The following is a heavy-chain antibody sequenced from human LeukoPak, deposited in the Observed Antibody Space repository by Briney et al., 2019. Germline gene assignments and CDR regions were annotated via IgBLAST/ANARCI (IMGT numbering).Heavy chain of an antibody. D-gene: IGHD3-9*01. CDR2: IIPIFGTA. V-gene: IGHV1-69*06. Sequence: SVKVSCKASGYSFTSNVISWVRQAPGQGLEWMGGIIPIFGTANYAQKFQGRVTITADKSTSTAYMELSSLRSEDTAVYYCATTSGYYDILTKGAGAFDIWGQGTMVTVSS. CDR1: GYSFTSNV. J-gene: IGHJ3*02. CDR3: ATTSGYYDILTKGAGAFDI.